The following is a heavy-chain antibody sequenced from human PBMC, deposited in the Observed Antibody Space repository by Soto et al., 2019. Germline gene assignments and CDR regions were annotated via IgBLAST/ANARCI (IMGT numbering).Heavy chain of an antibody. CDR1: GGSISTYY. V-gene: IGHV4-4*07. CDR2: IDTSGNT. D-gene: IGHD6-13*01. CDR3: ARYSSNWFQTEGMDV. Sequence: SETLSLTCTVSGGSISTYYWSWIRQPAGRGLEWIGRIDTSGNTNYNPSLKSRVTMSVDTSKKQFSLKLTSVTAADTAVYYCARYSSNWFQTEGMDVWGQGTTVTVSS. J-gene: IGHJ6*02.